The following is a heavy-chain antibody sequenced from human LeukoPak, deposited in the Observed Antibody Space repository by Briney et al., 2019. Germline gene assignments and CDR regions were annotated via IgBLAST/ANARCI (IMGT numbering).Heavy chain of an antibody. Sequence: SETLSLTCTVSGGSLSNYCWNWVRQPAEKGLEWIGRIYSTGSTNYNPSLKSRVIMSLDTSKNQVSPELTSMTAADTAIYYCARGRSFDYWGQGIQVTVSS. CDR1: GGSLSNYC. CDR2: IYSTGST. V-gene: IGHV4-4*07. J-gene: IGHJ4*02. CDR3: ARGRSFDY.